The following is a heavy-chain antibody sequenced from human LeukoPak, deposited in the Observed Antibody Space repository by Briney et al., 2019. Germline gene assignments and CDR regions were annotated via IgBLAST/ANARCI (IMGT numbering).Heavy chain of an antibody. CDR3: ARGEWEPNAQGGMDV. CDR1: GYTFTSYG. CDR2: IIPILGIA. V-gene: IGHV1-69*04. J-gene: IGHJ6*02. Sequence: SVKVSCKASGYTFTSYGISRVRQAPGQGLEWMGRIIPILGIANYAQKFQGRVTITADKSTSTAYMELSSLRSEDTAVYYCARGEWEPNAQGGMDVWGQGTTITVSS. D-gene: IGHD1-26*01.